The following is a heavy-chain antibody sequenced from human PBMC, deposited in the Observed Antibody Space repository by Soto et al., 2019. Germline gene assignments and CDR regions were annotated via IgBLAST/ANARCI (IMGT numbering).Heavy chain of an antibody. CDR2: ISSSSTI. CDR3: ARGEGTIFGVVITSGGAFDI. CDR1: GFTFSSYS. V-gene: IGHV3-48*02. J-gene: IGHJ3*02. D-gene: IGHD3-3*01. Sequence: GSLRLSCAASGFTFSSYSMNWVRQAPGTGLEWVSYISSSSTIYYADSVKGRFTISRDNAKNSLYLQMNSLRDEDTAVYYCARGEGTIFGVVITSGGAFDIWGQGTMVTVSS.